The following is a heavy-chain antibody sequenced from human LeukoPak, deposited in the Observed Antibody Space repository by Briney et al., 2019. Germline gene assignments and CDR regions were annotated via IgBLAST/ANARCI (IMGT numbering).Heavy chain of an antibody. V-gene: IGHV5-51*01. D-gene: IGHD6-6*01. CDR2: IYPGDSDT. CDR1: GYSFTSYW. CDR3: ARVVSSSAWWFDP. Sequence: GESLKISCKGSGYSFTSYWIGWVRQMPGKGLEWLGIIYPGDSDTRYSPSFQGQVTISADKSISTAYLQWSSLKASDTAMYYCARVVSSSAWWFDPWGQGTLVTVSS. J-gene: IGHJ5*02.